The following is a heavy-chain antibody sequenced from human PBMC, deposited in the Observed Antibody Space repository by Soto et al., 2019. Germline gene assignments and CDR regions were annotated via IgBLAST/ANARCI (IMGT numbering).Heavy chain of an antibody. J-gene: IGHJ4*02. Sequence: PSQTLSLTFAISGDSFSINSAAWNWIRQSPSRGLEWLGRTYFRSKWQYGYAVSVRSRITIKADTSKNTLYLQMHSLRAEETAMYYCACWGHIVPVAPSDFDRWGQGTLVTVS. V-gene: IGHV6-1*01. D-gene: IGHD2-8*02. CDR2: TYFRSKWQY. CDR1: GDSFSINSAA. CDR3: ACWGHIVPVAPSDFDR.